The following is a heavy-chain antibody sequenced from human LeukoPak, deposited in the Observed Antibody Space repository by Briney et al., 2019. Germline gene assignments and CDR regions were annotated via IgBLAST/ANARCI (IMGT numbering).Heavy chain of an antibody. V-gene: IGHV5-51*01. CDR3: ACRDLTSTWSFP. Sequence: GESLKISCQGFGYSFTSYWIGWVRQLPGKGMEWMGVIYPGDSRIRYNPSLQGQVTISVDKSISTAYPPSVSLKASDTAMYYCACRDLTSTWSFPWGQGTLVTVSS. D-gene: IGHD6-13*01. CDR2: IYPGDSRI. J-gene: IGHJ5*02. CDR1: GYSFTSYW.